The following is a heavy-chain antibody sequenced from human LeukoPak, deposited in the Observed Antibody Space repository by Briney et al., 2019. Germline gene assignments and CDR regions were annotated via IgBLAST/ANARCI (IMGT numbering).Heavy chain of an antibody. Sequence: SVKVSCKASVGTFSSYAISWVRQAPGQGLEWRGGIFPIFGTANYAQKFQGRVTITADESTSTAYMELSSLRSEDTAVYYCATLGGPYSNWRAVRSFDYWGQGTLVTVSS. CDR2: IFPIFGTA. J-gene: IGHJ4*02. V-gene: IGHV1-69*01. CDR3: ATLGGPYSNWRAVRSFDY. D-gene: IGHD4-11*01. CDR1: VGTFSSYA.